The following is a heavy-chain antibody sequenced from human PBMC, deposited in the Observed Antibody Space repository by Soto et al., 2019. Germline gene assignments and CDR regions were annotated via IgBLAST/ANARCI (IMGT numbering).Heavy chain of an antibody. CDR3: ARYCISTSCYAFDY. V-gene: IGHV3-30-3*01. CDR1: GFTFSSYA. CDR2: ISYDGSNK. Sequence: QVQLVESGGGVVQPGRSPRLSCAASGFTFSSYAMHWVRQAPGKGLEWVAVISYDGSNKYYADSVKGRFTISRDNSKNTLYLQMNSLRAEDTAVYYCARYCISTSCYAFDYWGQGTLVTVSS. J-gene: IGHJ4*02. D-gene: IGHD2-2*01.